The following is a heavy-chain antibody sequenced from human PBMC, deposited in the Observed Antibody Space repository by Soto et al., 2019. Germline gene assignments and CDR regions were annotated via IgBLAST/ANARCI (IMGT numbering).Heavy chain of an antibody. CDR1: GGSISSSSYY. D-gene: IGHD3-22*01. J-gene: IGHJ4*02. CDR2: IYYSGST. CDR3: ASLRTYYYDSSGYLDY. V-gene: IGHV4-39*01. Sequence: SETLSLTCTVSGGSISSSSYYWGWIRQPPGKGLEWIGSIYYSGSTYYNPSLKSRVTISVDTSKNQFSLKLSSVTAADTAVYYCASLRTYYYDSSGYLDYWGQGTLVTVSS.